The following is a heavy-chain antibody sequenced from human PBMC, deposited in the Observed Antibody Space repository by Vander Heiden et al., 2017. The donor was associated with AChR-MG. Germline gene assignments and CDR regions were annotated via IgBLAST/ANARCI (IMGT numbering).Heavy chain of an antibody. CDR2: ISYDGSNK. CDR1: GFTFSSYG. Sequence: QVQLVESGGGVVQPGRSLRLSCAASGFTFSSYGMHWVRQAPGKGLEWVAVISYDGSNKYYADSVKGRFTISRDNSKDTLYLQMNSLRAEDTAVYYCAKPPTSLGNYYDSSGYYSLWDYWGQGTLVTVSS. CDR3: AKPPTSLGNYYDSSGYYSLWDY. D-gene: IGHD3-22*01. V-gene: IGHV3-30*18. J-gene: IGHJ4*02.